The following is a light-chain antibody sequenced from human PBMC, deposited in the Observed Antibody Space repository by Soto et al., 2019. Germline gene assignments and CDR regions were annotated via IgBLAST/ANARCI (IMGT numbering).Light chain of an antibody. V-gene: IGKV3D-15*01. CDR1: QSVGSD. Sequence: EIVMTQSPATLSVSPGERATLSRMASQSVGSDLAWYQQKPGQAHRLVVYDIFTRATGVTTRISGSGSGTEFTITISSLQSEDFAVYYCQPYNSWPLTFGGGTKVDIK. CDR2: DIF. J-gene: IGKJ4*01. CDR3: QPYNSWPLT.